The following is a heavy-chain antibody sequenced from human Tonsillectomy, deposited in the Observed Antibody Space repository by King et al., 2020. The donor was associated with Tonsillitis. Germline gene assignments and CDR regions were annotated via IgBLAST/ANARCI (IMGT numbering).Heavy chain of an antibody. CDR2: IYYSGST. CDR3: ARRRVVSAWGGWNKEYYYMDV. V-gene: IGHV4-59*08. J-gene: IGHJ6*03. D-gene: IGHD2-2*01. CDR1: GGSISSYY. Sequence: QLQESGPGLVKPSETLSLTCTVSGGSISSYYWSWIRQPPGKGLEWIGYIYYSGSTNHHPSLKIRFTISVDTSKNQFSRKLSSVTAADTAVYYCARRRVVSAWGGWNKEYYYMDVWGKGTTVTVSS.